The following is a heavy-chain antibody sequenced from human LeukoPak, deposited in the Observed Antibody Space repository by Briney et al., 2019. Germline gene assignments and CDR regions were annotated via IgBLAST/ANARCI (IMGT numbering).Heavy chain of an antibody. CDR3: ARDVDHHGGLHY. J-gene: IGHJ4*02. CDR2: FSSSSSYI. Sequence: GGSLRLSCAASGFTFSSYSMNWVRQAPGKGLEWVSSFSSSSSYIYHADSVKGRFTISRDNAKNSLYLQMNSLRAEDTAVYYCARDVDHHGGLHYWGQGTLVTVSS. D-gene: IGHD3-16*01. CDR1: GFTFSSYS. V-gene: IGHV3-21*01.